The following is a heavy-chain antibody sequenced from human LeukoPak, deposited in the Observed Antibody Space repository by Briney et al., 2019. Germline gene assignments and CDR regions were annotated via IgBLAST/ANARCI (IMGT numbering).Heavy chain of an antibody. J-gene: IGHJ4*02. CDR1: GDSVASYSAA. CDR3: ARSDSGYVDY. V-gene: IGHV6-1*01. CDR2: TYYRSKWYN. Sequence: SQTLSLTCAISGDSVASYSAAWNWIRQSPSRGLEWLGRTYYRSKWYNHYSLSVKSRLTINVDTSKNQYSLQLNSVTPEDTAVYYCARSDSGYVDYWGQGTLVTVSS. D-gene: IGHD2-15*01.